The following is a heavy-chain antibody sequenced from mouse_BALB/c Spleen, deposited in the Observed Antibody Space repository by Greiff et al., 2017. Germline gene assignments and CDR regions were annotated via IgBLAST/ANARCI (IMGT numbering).Heavy chain of an antibody. CDR1: GYTFTSYW. J-gene: IGHJ4*01. V-gene: IGHV1S22*01. CDR3: TQGGKDDYYAMDY. Sequence: LQQPGSELVRPGASVKLSCKASGYTFTSYWMHWVKQRPGQGLEWIGNIYPGGGSTNYDEKFKSKATLTVDTSSSTAYMQLSSLTSEDSAVYYCTQGGKDDYYAMDYWGQGTSVTVSS. CDR2: IYPGGGST. D-gene: IGHD1-1*01.